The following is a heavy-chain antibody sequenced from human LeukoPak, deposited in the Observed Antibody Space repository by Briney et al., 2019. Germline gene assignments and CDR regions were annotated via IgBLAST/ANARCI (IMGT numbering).Heavy chain of an antibody. CDR2: INPNSGGT. CDR1: GYTFTGYY. V-gene: IGHV1-2*06. J-gene: IGHJ4*02. CDR3: AREGSWYSADY. D-gene: IGHD6-13*01. Sequence: ASVKVSCKASGYTFTGYYMHWVRQAPGHALEWMGRINPNSGGTNYAQEFQGRVTMTRDTSISTAYMELSRLRSDDTAVFYCAREGSWYSADYWGQGTLVTVSS.